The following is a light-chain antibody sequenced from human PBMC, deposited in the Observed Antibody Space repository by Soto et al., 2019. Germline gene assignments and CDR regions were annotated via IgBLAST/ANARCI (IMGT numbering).Light chain of an antibody. CDR3: CSYLGSSTV. V-gene: IGLV2-14*01. Sequence: QSVLTQPASVSGSPGQSITISCTGTSGDIGGYNYVSWYQQHPAKAPKLIIYEDDKRPSGVSNRFSGSKSGDTASLTISGLQSEDEAAYYCCSYLGSSTVFGGGTQLTVL. J-gene: IGLJ7*01. CDR2: EDD. CDR1: SGDIGGYNY.